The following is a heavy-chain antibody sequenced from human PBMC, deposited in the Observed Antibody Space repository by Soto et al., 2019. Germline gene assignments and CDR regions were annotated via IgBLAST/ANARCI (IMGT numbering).Heavy chain of an antibody. CDR1: GGSISGYY. Sequence: LTCSVSGGSISGYYWSWIRQAPGKGLQWIGYIFHTGSTSYNPSLRSRVTISVDTSKNQFSLNMNSVTAADTAVYYCAKVRGYASGWRYFDYWGQGTLVTVSS. CDR3: AKVRGYASGWRYFDY. D-gene: IGHD5-12*01. CDR2: IFHTGST. J-gene: IGHJ4*02. V-gene: IGHV4-59*01.